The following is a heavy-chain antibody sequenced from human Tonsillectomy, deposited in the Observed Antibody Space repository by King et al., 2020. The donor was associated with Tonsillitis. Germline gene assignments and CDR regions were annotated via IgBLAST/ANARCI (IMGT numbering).Heavy chain of an antibody. Sequence: QLVQSGGGLVKPGGSLRLSCAASGFTFSSYTMNWVRQAPGKGLEWVSSISSSSEFIYYADSLKGRFTTSRDNAKNSLYLQMNSLRAEDTAVYFCAKTPGSYDYSFDKWGQGTLVTVSS. CDR1: GFTFSSYT. J-gene: IGHJ4*02. CDR2: ISSSSEFI. CDR3: AKTPGSYDYSFDK. D-gene: IGHD3-10*01. V-gene: IGHV3-21*01.